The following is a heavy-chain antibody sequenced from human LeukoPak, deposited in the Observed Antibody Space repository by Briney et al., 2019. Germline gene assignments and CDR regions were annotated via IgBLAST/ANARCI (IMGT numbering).Heavy chain of an antibody. J-gene: IGHJ4*02. V-gene: IGHV3-30*19. CDR3: AREANSYAFDY. CDR1: GFTFSSHA. CDR2: ISYDGSNK. D-gene: IGHD5-18*01. Sequence: GRSLRLSCAASGFTFSSHAMHWVRQAPGKGLEWVAVISYDGSNKYADSVKGRFTISRDNSKNTLYLQMNSLRPEDTAVYYCAREANSYAFDYWGQGTLVTVSS.